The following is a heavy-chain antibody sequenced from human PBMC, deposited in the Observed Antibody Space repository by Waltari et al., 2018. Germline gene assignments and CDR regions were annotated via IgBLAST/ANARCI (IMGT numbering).Heavy chain of an antibody. CDR3: ARDVYASGGDYFDG. CDR2: ISVSEAT. D-gene: IGHD2-8*01. J-gene: IGHJ4*02. V-gene: IGHV3-23*01. Sequence: EVQLLESGGGLVQAGGSLRLSCVVSGFTFNSYALNWVRRAPGTGLQWVAAISVSEATYHADSVKGRFIISRDTSKDTVYLHMSGLRVKDTAVYFCARDVYASGGDYFDGWGQGTLVTVSS. CDR1: GFTFNSYA.